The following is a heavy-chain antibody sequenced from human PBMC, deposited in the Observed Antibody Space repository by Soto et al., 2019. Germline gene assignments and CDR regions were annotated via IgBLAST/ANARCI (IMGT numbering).Heavy chain of an antibody. Sequence: EVQLVESGGGLVQPGGSLKLSCAVSGFTFSSHAMNWVRQAPGKGLECVAYIHGTRSIIYYADYVKGRFTISRDNAKNSLYLQMDSLRHEDTALYYCARDARNADYDYWGQGTLVTVSS. J-gene: IGHJ4*02. CDR3: ARDARNADYDY. D-gene: IGHD3-16*01. CDR1: GFTFSSHA. CDR2: IHGTRSII. V-gene: IGHV3-48*02.